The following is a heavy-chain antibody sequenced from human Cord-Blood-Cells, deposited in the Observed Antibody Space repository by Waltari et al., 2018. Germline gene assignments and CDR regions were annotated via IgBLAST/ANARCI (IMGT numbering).Heavy chain of an antibody. Sequence: QVQLVESGGGVVQPGGSLRLSCAASGFTFSGYGLHLVRPAPGKGLEWVAFIRYDGSNKYYADSVKGRFTISRDNSKNTLYLQMNSLRAEDTAVYYCAKEWGKNELAFDYWGQGTLVTVSS. J-gene: IGHJ4*02. CDR1: GFTFSGYG. CDR2: IRYDGSNK. CDR3: AKEWGKNELAFDY. D-gene: IGHD6-6*01. V-gene: IGHV3-30*02.